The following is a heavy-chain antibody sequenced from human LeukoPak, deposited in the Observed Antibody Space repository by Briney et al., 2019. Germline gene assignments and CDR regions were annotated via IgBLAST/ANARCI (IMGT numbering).Heavy chain of an antibody. D-gene: IGHD3-9*01. CDR2: IKHDGRDK. Sequence: GGSLRLSCAASGFTFSNYWMSWVRQAPGKGLEWVANIKHDGRDKHYVDSVKGRFTIARDSAKNSLNLQMNSLRAEDTAVYYCARGSNYDILTGYIFDYWGQGTLVTVSS. J-gene: IGHJ4*02. V-gene: IGHV3-7*03. CDR3: ARGSNYDILTGYIFDY. CDR1: GFTFSNYW.